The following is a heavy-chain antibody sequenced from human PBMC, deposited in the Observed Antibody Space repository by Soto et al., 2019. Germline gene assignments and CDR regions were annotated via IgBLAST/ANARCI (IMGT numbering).Heavy chain of an antibody. D-gene: IGHD2-15*01. CDR1: GGSISTGGYS. CDR3: ASFSLNDSTLYYFDH. Sequence: KASETLSLTCAVSGGSISTGGYSWSWVRQPPGKGLEWMGYIFHSGSTFYDPSLKSRVTMSLDRSKNQFSLKLTSVTAADTAVYYRASFSLNDSTLYYFDHWGRGTLVTVSS. J-gene: IGHJ4*02. V-gene: IGHV4-30-2*01. CDR2: IFHSGST.